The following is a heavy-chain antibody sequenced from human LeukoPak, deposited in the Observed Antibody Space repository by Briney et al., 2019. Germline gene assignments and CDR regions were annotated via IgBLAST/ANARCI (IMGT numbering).Heavy chain of an antibody. D-gene: IGHD6-13*01. CDR3: ARAYGSSWPIDY. CDR1: GFTFSSYD. CDR2: IGTAGDT. Sequence: GGSLRLSCAASGFTFSSYDMHWVRQGTGKGLEWVSGIGTAGDTYYPGSMKGRFTISRENAKNSLYLQMNTLKAGNTAMYYCARAYGSSWPIDYWGQGTLVTVSS. V-gene: IGHV3-13*01. J-gene: IGHJ4*02.